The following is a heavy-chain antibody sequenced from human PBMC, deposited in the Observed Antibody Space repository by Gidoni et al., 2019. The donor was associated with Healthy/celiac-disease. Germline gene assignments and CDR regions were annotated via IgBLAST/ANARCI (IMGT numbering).Heavy chain of an antibody. CDR3: ARGGSIVVVPERFDP. Sequence: QVQLVQSGAEVKKPGASVKVSCKASGYTFTSYAMHWVRQAPGQRLEWMGWINAGNGNTKYSQKFQGRVTITRDTSASTAYMELSSLRSEDTAVYYCARGGSIVVVPERFDPWGQGTLVTVSS. J-gene: IGHJ5*02. D-gene: IGHD2-2*01. CDR1: GYTFTSYA. V-gene: IGHV1-3*01. CDR2: INAGNGNT.